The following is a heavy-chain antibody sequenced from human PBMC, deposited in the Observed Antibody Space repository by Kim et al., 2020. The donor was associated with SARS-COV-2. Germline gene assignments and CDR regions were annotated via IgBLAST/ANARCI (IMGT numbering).Heavy chain of an antibody. CDR2: INPNSGGT. CDR1: GYTFTGYY. V-gene: IGHV1-2*02. Sequence: ASVKVSCKASGYTFTGYYMHWVRQAPGQGLEWMGWINPNSGGTNYAQKFQGRVTMTRDTSISTAYMELSRLRSDDTAVYYCARGPNAVAGTFWFDPWGQGTLVTVSS. J-gene: IGHJ5*02. D-gene: IGHD6-19*01. CDR3: ARGPNAVAGTFWFDP.